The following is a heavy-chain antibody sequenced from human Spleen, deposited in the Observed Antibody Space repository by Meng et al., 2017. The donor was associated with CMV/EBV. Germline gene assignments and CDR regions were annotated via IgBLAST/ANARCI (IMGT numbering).Heavy chain of an antibody. CDR1: GFTFSSYA. J-gene: IGHJ3*02. Sequence: QLRLVGSGGGVVQPGRSLSLSCEASGFTFSSYAMHWVRQAPGKGLEWVAVISYDGSNKYYADSVKGRFTISRDNSKNTLYLQMNSLRAEDTAVYYCAKDRGGFDIWGQGTMVTVSS. CDR3: AKDRGGFDI. CDR2: ISYDGSNK. V-gene: IGHV3-30-3*01.